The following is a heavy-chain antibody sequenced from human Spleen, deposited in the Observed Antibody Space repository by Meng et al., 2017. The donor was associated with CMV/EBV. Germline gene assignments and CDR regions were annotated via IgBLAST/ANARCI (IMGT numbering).Heavy chain of an antibody. CDR2: IIPLLGVA. J-gene: IGHJ4*01. D-gene: IGHD2-21*02. CDR3: ARGDVVVTAPLDY. Sequence: SAKVSCKASGGTFNRYTFSWVRQAPGQGLEWMGRIIPLLGVANNAQKFQDRVTITADRFTSTTYMELRSVRYEDTAVYYCARGDVVVTAPLDYWGQGTVVTVSS. CDR1: GGTFNRYT. V-gene: IGHV1-69*02.